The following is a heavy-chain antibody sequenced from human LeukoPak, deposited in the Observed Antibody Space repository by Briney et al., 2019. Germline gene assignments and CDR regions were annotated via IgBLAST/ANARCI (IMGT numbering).Heavy chain of an antibody. Sequence: GGSLRLSCAASGFTFSSYSMNWVRQAPGKGLEWVSSISSSSSYIYYADSVKGRFTISRDNAKNSLYLQMNSLRAEDTAVYYCAKDARGGYSPRTSYFDYWVQGTLVTVSS. J-gene: IGHJ4*02. V-gene: IGHV3-21*01. D-gene: IGHD5-18*01. CDR3: AKDARGGYSPRTSYFDY. CDR1: GFTFSSYS. CDR2: ISSSSSYI.